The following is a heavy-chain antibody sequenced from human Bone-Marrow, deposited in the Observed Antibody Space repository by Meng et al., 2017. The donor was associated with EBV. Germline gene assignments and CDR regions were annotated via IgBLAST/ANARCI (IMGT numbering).Heavy chain of an antibody. Sequence: VRLQESGPGLVKPSETLSLTCTVSGGSVSSGSYYWSWIRQPPGKGLEWIGYIHYSGSTNYNPSLKSRVTISVDTSKNQFSLKLSSVTAADTAVYYCARADCSSTSCYDSRGWFDPWGQGTLVTVSS. CDR3: ARADCSSTSCYDSRGWFDP. D-gene: IGHD2-2*01. CDR2: IHYSGST. CDR1: GGSVSSGSYY. J-gene: IGHJ5*02. V-gene: IGHV4-61*01.